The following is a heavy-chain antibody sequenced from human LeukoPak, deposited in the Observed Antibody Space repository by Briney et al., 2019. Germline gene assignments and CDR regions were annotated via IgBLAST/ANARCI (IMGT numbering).Heavy chain of an antibody. J-gene: IGHJ4*02. CDR3: AKDIGSSSSGDF. CDR1: GFTFSSYA. Sequence: PGGSLRLSCAASGFTFSSYAMHWVRQAPGKGLEWVAVISYDGSNKYYADSVKGRFTISRDNSKNTLYLQMNSLRAEDTAVYYCAKDIGSSSSGDFWGQGTLVSVSS. V-gene: IGHV3-30-3*01. CDR2: ISYDGSNK. D-gene: IGHD6-6*01.